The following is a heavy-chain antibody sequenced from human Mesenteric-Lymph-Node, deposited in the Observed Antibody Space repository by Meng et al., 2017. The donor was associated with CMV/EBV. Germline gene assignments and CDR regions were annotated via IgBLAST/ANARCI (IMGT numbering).Heavy chain of an antibody. CDR3: ARDPECSSTSCYTLNWLDP. CDR2: INSDGSST. V-gene: IGHV3-74*01. D-gene: IGHD2-2*02. J-gene: IGHJ5*02. CDR1: GFTFSSYW. Sequence: GESLKISCAASGFTFSSYWMHWVRQAPGKGLVWVSRINSDGSSTSYADSVKGRFTISRDNAKNTLYLQMNSLRAEDTAVYYCARDPECSSTSCYTLNWLDPWGQGTLVTVSS.